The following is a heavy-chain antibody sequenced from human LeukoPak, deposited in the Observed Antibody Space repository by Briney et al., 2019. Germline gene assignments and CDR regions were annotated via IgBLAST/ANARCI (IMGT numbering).Heavy chain of an antibody. D-gene: IGHD3-10*01. CDR3: ATGGYYGSGSYTE. Sequence: ASVKVSCKTSGYTFTGYYMHWVRQAPGQGLEWMGWINPNSGDTNYQGRVTMTRDTSITTASMELSRLRFDDTAVYYCATGGYYGSGSYTEWGQGTLVTVSS. V-gene: IGHV1-2*02. CDR1: GYTFTGYY. J-gene: IGHJ4*02. CDR2: INPNSGDT.